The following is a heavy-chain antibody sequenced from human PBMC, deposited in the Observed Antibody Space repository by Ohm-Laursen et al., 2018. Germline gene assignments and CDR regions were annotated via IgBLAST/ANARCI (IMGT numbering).Heavy chain of an antibody. CDR3: ASGGGDWQKRDRFDY. CDR2: ISSSGSTI. D-gene: IGHD2-21*02. V-gene: IGHV3-48*02. J-gene: IGHJ4*02. Sequence: GSLRLSCAASGFTFSSYSMNWVRQAPGKGLEWVSSISSSGSTIYYADSVKGRFTISRDNAKKSMYLQMDSLRDEDTAAYYCASGGGDWQKRDRFDYWGQGTLVTVSS. CDR1: GFTFSSYS.